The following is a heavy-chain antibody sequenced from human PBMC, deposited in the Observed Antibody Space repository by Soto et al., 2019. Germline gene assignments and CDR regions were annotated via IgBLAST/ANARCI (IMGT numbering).Heavy chain of an antibody. CDR1: GFTFSGYA. CDR2: ISGSGGST. J-gene: IGHJ4*02. CDR3: AKVYGTSSGWYDYFDY. D-gene: IGHD6-19*01. V-gene: IGHV3-23*01. Sequence: PGGSLRLSCASSGFTFSGYAMSWVRQAPGKGLEWVSAISGSGGSTYYADSVKGRFTISRDNSKNTLYLQMNSLRAEDTAVYYCAKVYGTSSGWYDYFDYWGQGTLVTVSS.